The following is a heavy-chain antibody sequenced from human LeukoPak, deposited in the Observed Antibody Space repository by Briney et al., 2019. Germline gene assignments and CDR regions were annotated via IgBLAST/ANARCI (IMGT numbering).Heavy chain of an antibody. CDR1: GFTFSTYG. CDR2: ISGNGYYT. CDR3: AKLPQGGGDHYYIEV. D-gene: IGHD2-21*02. V-gene: IGHV3-23*01. Sequence: GGCLRLSCAASGFTFSTYGMSWVRQAPGKGLEWVSAISGNGYYTYYADSVKGRFTISRDNSKNTLFLQMNSLRAEDTAVYFCAKLPQGGGDHYYIEVWGKGTTVTVSS. J-gene: IGHJ6*03.